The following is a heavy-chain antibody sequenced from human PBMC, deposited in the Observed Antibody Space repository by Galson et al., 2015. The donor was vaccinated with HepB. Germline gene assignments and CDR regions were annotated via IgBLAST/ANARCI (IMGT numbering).Heavy chain of an antibody. D-gene: IGHD5-18*01. CDR1: GFTFSSYS. Sequence: SLRLSCAASGFTFSSYSMNWVRQAPGKGLEWVSSISSGSSYIYYADSVKGRFTISRDIAKNSLYLQMNSLRAEDTAVYYCARAHSPDTAMANFDYWGQGTLVTVSS. V-gene: IGHV3-21*01. CDR2: ISSGSSYI. J-gene: IGHJ4*02. CDR3: ARAHSPDTAMANFDY.